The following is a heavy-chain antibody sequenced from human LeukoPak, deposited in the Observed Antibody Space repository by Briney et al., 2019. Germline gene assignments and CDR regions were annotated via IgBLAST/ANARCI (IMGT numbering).Heavy chain of an antibody. D-gene: IGHD6-19*01. CDR3: ASRSGWHRY. Sequence: SSETLSLTCAVYGGSFSGYYWSWIRQPPGKGLEWIGEINHSGSTNYNPSLKSRVTISVDTSKNQFSLKLSSVTAADTAVYYCASRSGWHRYWGQGTLVTVSS. CDR1: GGSFSGYY. CDR2: INHSGST. J-gene: IGHJ4*02. V-gene: IGHV4-34*01.